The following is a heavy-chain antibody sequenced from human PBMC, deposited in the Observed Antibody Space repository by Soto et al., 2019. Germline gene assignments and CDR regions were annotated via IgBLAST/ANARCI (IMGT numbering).Heavy chain of an antibody. Sequence: GGSLRLSCAASGFTFSSYGMSWVRQAPGKGLEWVSAISGGGDTTYYTPSVKGRFTISRDDFRNTLYLQMNSLRTEDTAIYYCAKLRDFVVLPAGILDYWGPGTPVTVS. CDR1: GFTFSSYG. V-gene: IGHV3-23*01. D-gene: IGHD2-8*01. CDR2: ISGGGDTT. CDR3: AKLRDFVVLPAGILDY. J-gene: IGHJ4*02.